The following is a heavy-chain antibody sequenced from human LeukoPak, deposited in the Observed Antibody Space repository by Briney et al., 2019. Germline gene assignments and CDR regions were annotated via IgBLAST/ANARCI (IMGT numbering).Heavy chain of an antibody. V-gene: IGHV1-2*02. J-gene: IGHJ4*02. CDR2: INPNSGGT. CDR1: GYTFTGYY. Sequence: ASVKVSCKASGYTFTGYYMHWVRQAPGQGLEWMGWINPNSGGTNYAQNFQGRVTMTRDTSISTAYMELSRLRSDDTAVYYCARMGQRLAVAASGLGYWGQETLVTVSS. D-gene: IGHD6-19*01. CDR3: ARMGQRLAVAASGLGY.